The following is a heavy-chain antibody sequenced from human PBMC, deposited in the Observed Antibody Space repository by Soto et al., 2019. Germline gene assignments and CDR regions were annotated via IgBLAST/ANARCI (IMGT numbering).Heavy chain of an antibody. Sequence: EVQLLESGGGLVQPGGSLRLSCAASGFTFSSYAMSWVRQAPGKGLEWVSAISGSGGSTYYADSVKGRFTISRDNSKNTLYLQMNSLRAEDTAVYYCAKDPRSSGYYYVSYYFDYWGRGTLVTVSS. CDR3: AKDPRSSGYYYVSYYFDY. D-gene: IGHD3-22*01. V-gene: IGHV3-23*01. CDR2: ISGSGGST. CDR1: GFTFSSYA. J-gene: IGHJ4*02.